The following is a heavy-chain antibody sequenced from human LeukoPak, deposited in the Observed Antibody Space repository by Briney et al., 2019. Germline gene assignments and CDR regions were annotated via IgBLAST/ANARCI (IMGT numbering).Heavy chain of an antibody. CDR1: GYTFTGYY. J-gene: IGHJ4*02. CDR3: ARSFTVTTTLDFDF. CDR2: ITPNSGGT. Sequence: ASVKVSCKASGYTFTGYYMHWVRQAPGQGLEWMGWITPNSGGTNYAQKFQGRVTMTRDTSISTAYMELSRLRSDDTAVYYCARSFTVTTTLDFDFWGQGTLVTVSS. D-gene: IGHD4-17*01. V-gene: IGHV1-2*02.